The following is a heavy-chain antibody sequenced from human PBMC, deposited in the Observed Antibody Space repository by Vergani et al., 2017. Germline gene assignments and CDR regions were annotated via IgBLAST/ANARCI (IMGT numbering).Heavy chain of an antibody. CDR3: AIAGSVRNNYALRTFDY. V-gene: IGHV4-59*01. D-gene: IGHD4-11*01. J-gene: IGHJ4*02. Sequence: QVQLQESGPGLVKPSETLSLTCTVSGGSISDYYWNWIRQSPGKGLEWIGYIYYSGSTNYNPSLMVRVTISIDMSKNQFSLKVSSVTAADTAMYYCAIAGSVRNNYALRTFDYWGQGALVTVSS. CDR1: GGSISDYY. CDR2: IYYSGST.